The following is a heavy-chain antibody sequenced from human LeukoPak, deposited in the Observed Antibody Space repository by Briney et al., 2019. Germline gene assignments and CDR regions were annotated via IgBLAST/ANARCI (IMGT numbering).Heavy chain of an antibody. CDR1: GGSISSSSYY. CDR2: IYYSGST. CDR3: ARSESIAADLFDP. J-gene: IGHJ5*02. Sequence: SETLSLTCTVSGGSISSSSYYWGWIRQPPGKGLECIGSIYYSGSTYYNPSLKSRVTISVDTSKNQFSLKLSSVTAADTAVYYCARSESIAADLFDPWGQGTLVTVSP. D-gene: IGHD6-13*01. V-gene: IGHV4-39*01.